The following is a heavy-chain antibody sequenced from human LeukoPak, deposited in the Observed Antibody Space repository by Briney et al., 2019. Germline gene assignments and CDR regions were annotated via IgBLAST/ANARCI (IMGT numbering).Heavy chain of an antibody. Sequence: SETLSLTCTVSGGSISRYYWSWVRQPPGKGLEWIGYMYYSGSTEYNPSLKSRVTISVDTSKNQFSLKLGSVTATDTDEYYCARPSTGSYFDYWGQGTLVTVSS. J-gene: IGHJ4*02. V-gene: IGHV4-59*01. CDR2: MYYSGST. CDR1: GGSISRYY. CDR3: ARPSTGSYFDY. D-gene: IGHD3-3*02.